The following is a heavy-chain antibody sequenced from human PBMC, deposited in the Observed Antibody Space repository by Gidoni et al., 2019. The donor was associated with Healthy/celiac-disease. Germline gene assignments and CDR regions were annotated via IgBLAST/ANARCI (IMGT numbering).Heavy chain of an antibody. CDR3: ARFLGNYVDY. CDR1: GYSFTSYW. J-gene: IGHJ4*02. CDR2: IYPGDSAT. Sequence: EVQLVQSGAEGKKHGESLKISCKGSGYSFTSYWIGWVRQMHGKGLEWRGIIYPGDSATRYSPSFQGQVTTTADKSISTAYLQWSSLTASDTAMYYCARFLGNYVDYWGQGTLVTVSS. V-gene: IGHV5-51*01.